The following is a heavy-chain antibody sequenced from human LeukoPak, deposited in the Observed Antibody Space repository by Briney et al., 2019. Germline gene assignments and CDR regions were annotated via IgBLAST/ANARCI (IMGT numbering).Heavy chain of an antibody. Sequence: SETLSLTCTVSGGSISSSSYYWGWIRQPPGKGLEWIGSIYYSGSTYYNPSLKSRVTISVDTSKNQFSLKLSSVTAADTAVYYCAREGGLRNYGRHDAFDIWGQGTMVTVSS. V-gene: IGHV4-39*07. J-gene: IGHJ3*02. CDR3: AREGGLRNYGRHDAFDI. CDR2: IYYSGST. CDR1: GGSISSSSYY. D-gene: IGHD1-7*01.